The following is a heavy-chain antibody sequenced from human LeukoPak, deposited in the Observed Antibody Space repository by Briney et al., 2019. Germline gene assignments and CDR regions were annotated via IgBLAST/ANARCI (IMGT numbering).Heavy chain of an antibody. Sequence: SVKVSCKASGGTFSSYAISWVRQAPGQGLEWMGGIIPIFGTANYAQKFQGRVTITTDESTSTAYMELSSLRPEDTAVYYCARVSKIAAAGPGDYWGQGTLVTVSS. J-gene: IGHJ4*02. CDR3: ARVSKIAAAGPGDY. D-gene: IGHD6-13*01. CDR1: GGTFSSYA. CDR2: IIPIFGTA. V-gene: IGHV1-69*05.